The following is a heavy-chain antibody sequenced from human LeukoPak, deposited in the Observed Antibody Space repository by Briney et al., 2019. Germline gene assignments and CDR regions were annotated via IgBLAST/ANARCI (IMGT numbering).Heavy chain of an antibody. V-gene: IGHV4-39*01. CDR3: ARGDLLVVTVSRPDTWFDP. D-gene: IGHD2-21*02. J-gene: IGHJ5*02. CDR1: GGSITSSSYY. Sequence: MSSETLSLTCTISGGSITSSSYYWGWIRQPPGKGLEWIGTISYSGGTYYNPSLKSRVTLSVNTSKNQFSLKLNSVTAADTALYYCARGDLLVVTVSRPDTWFDPWVQGTLVTVSS. CDR2: ISYSGGT.